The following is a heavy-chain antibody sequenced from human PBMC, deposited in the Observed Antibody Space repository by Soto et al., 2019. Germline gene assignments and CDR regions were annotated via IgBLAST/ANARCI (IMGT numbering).Heavy chain of an antibody. CDR1: GGSFSGYY. Sequence: PSETLSLTCAAYGGSFSGYYWSWIRQPPGKGLEWIGEINHSGSTNYNPSLKSRVTISVDTSKNQFSLKLSSVTAADTAVYYCARGWGRIFDYWGQGTLVTVSS. CDR2: INHSGST. CDR3: ARGWGRIFDY. D-gene: IGHD7-27*01. J-gene: IGHJ4*02. V-gene: IGHV4-34*01.